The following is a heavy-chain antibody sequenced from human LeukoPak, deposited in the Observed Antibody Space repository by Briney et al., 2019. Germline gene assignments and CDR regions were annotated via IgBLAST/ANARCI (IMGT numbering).Heavy chain of an antibody. Sequence: GGSLRLSCAASGFTFSSYEMNWVRQAPGKGLEWVSYISSSGSTIYYADSVEGRFTISRDNAKNSLYLQMNSLRAEDTAVYYCARVSRYYGSGSYNYWGQGTLVTVSS. CDR3: ARVSRYYGSGSYNY. CDR2: ISSSGSTI. CDR1: GFTFSSYE. V-gene: IGHV3-48*03. D-gene: IGHD3-10*01. J-gene: IGHJ4*02.